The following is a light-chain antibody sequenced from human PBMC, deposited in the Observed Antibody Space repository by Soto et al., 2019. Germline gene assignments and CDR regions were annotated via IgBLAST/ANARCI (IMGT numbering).Light chain of an antibody. CDR3: QQYDGTPTT. CDR1: QTVSNNY. V-gene: IGKV3-20*01. CDR2: GAS. J-gene: IGKJ5*01. Sequence: EIVLTQSPCTLSLSPGDRATLSCRASQTVSNNYLAWCQQKPGQAPRVIMYGASRRATGIPDRFSGGGSGTDFTLTISRLEPEDFAVYFCQQYDGTPTTFGQGTRLEIK.